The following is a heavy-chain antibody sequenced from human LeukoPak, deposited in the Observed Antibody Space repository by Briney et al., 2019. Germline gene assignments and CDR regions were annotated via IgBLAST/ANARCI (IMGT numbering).Heavy chain of an antibody. CDR3: ATNWNRGAFDI. CDR2: IKQDGSEK. D-gene: IGHD1/OR15-1a*01. V-gene: IGHV3-7*01. J-gene: IGHJ3*02. Sequence: GGSLRLSCAASGFTFNSYWMSWVRQAPGKGLEWVANIKQDGSEKYYVDSVKGRFTISRDNAKNSLYLQMNSLRAEDTAVYYCATNWNRGAFDIWGQGTMVTVSS. CDR1: GFTFNSYW.